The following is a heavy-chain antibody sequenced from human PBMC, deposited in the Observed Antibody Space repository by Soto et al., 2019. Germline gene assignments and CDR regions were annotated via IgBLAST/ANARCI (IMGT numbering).Heavy chain of an antibody. V-gene: IGHV2-5*02. CDR2: IYWDDNK. J-gene: IGHJ4*02. D-gene: IGHD2-2*01. Sequence: QITLKESGPTLVKPTQTLTLTCTFSGFSLSTSGLGVGWIRQPPGKALEWLAVIYWDDNKLYSPSLKSRLTITKETSKNQVVLTMANMDPVDTATYYCAHRRSTSYYDYWGQGTLVTVSS. CDR3: AHRRSTSYYDY. CDR1: GFSLSTSGLG.